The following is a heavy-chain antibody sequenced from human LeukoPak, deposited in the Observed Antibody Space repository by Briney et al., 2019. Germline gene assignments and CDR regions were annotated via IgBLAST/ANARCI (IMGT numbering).Heavy chain of an antibody. CDR1: GYTFTDYY. Sequence: APVKVSCKAPGYTFTDYYMHWVRQAPGQGLEWMGRMNPNSGGANYAQKFQDRVTMTRDTSINTAYMELSRLRSDDTAVYYCARPAVAGYYYMDVWGKGTTVTVSS. CDR2: MNPNSGGA. V-gene: IGHV1-2*06. CDR3: ARPAVAGYYYMDV. D-gene: IGHD6-19*01. J-gene: IGHJ6*03.